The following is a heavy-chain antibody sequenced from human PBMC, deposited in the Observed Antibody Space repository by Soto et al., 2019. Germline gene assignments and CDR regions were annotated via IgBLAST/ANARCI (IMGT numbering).Heavy chain of an antibody. Sequence: SETLSLTCTLSGGSISTYYWSWIRQPPGKGLEWIGEIYHSGSTNHNPSLKSRVIMSVDKSRNQFSLKLSSVTAADTAVYFCASHRGNTFGPYDDWGQGTQVT. CDR3: ASHRGNTFGPYDD. CDR2: IYHSGST. J-gene: IGHJ4*01. CDR1: GGSISTYY. V-gene: IGHV4-59*12. D-gene: IGHD3-16*01.